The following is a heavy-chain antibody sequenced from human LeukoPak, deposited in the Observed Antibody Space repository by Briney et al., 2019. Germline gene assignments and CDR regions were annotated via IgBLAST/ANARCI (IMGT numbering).Heavy chain of an antibody. CDR2: IYPGDSET. J-gene: IGHJ3*02. CDR1: GYSFTRYW. D-gene: IGHD6-6*01. CDR3: ARWQLANGAFDI. V-gene: IGHV5-51*01. Sequence: PGESLKISCEGSGYSFTRYWIGWVRQMPGKGLEWMGIIYPGDSETRYSPSFQGQVTISADKSFSTAYLQWRSLKASDTAMYYCARWQLANGAFDIWGQGTMVTVSS.